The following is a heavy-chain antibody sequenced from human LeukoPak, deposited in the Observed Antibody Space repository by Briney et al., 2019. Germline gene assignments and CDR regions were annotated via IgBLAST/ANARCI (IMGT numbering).Heavy chain of an antibody. CDR1: GYTFIDYY. D-gene: IGHD3-22*01. CDR3: ARGRYYYDSSGYPYFDY. CDR2: MNPNSGNT. J-gene: IGHJ4*02. V-gene: IGHV1-8*02. Sequence: GASVKVSCTFSGYTFIDYYMHWLRQAPGQGLEWMGWMNPNSGNTGYTQKFQGRVTMTRNTSISTAYMELSSLRSEDTAVYYCARGRYYYDSSGYPYFDYWGQGTLVTVS.